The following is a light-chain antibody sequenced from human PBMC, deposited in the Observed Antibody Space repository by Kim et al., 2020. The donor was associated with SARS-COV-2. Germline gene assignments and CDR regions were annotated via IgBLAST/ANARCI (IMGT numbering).Light chain of an antibody. Sequence: PGERATLSCRASQSVSRSLAWYQQKPGQAPSLLIHETSNRATGIPARFSGSGSDIDFTLTIARLEPEDFAVYCCQHRTNWPPTLTFGGGTKVDIK. CDR1: QSVSRS. CDR3: QHRTNWPPTLT. V-gene: IGKV3-11*01. J-gene: IGKJ4*01. CDR2: ETS.